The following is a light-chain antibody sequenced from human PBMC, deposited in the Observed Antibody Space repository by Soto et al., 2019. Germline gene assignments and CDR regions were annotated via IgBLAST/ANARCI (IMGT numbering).Light chain of an antibody. V-gene: IGKV3-20*01. CDR2: GAS. J-gene: IGKJ1*01. CDR1: QSVSSN. Sequence: VTLSPSTLSLSPGGRATLSCRASQSVSSNLAWYQQKPGQAPRLLIYGASSRATGIPDRFSGSGSGTDFTLTISRLEPEDFAVYYCQQYGSSTTWTFGQGTKADIK. CDR3: QQYGSSTTWT.